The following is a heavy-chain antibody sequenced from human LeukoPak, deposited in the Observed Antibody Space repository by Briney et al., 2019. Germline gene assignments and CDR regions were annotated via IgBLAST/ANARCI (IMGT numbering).Heavy chain of an antibody. CDR2: IYYSGDT. J-gene: IGHJ4*02. Sequence: PSETLSLTCTVSGGSISSYYWSWIRQPPGKGLEWIGYIYYSGDTNYNPSLKSRVTISVDTSKSQFSLKLSSVTAADTAVYYCARQPRGLRNTFDYWGQGTLVAVSS. CDR1: GGSISSYY. CDR3: ARQPRGLRNTFDY. V-gene: IGHV4-59*01. D-gene: IGHD5-12*01.